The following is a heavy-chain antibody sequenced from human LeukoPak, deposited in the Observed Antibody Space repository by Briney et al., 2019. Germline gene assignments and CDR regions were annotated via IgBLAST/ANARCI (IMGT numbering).Heavy chain of an antibody. CDR1: GGTFSSYA. CDR2: IIPIFGTA. Sequence: ASVKVSCKASGGTFSSYAISWVRQAPGQGLEWMGGIIPIFGTANYAQKFQGRVSMTEDTSTDTAYMELSSLRSEDTAVYYCAATPTIAAAGIIGIDYWGQGTLVTVSS. J-gene: IGHJ4*02. CDR3: AATPTIAAAGIIGIDY. D-gene: IGHD6-13*01. V-gene: IGHV1-69*06.